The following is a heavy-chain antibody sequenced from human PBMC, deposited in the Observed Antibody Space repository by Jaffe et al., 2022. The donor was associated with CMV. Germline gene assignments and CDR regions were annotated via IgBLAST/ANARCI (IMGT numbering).Heavy chain of an antibody. J-gene: IGHJ4*02. V-gene: IGHV3-7*01. Sequence: EVQLVESGGGLVQPGGSLRLSCAASGFTFGSSWMGWVRQAPGKGLEWVANINTDGSQKYYVKSLTGRLTISRDNAKNSLSLQMNSLRAEDTALYYCTRHGWNSFDYWGQGTLVTVSS. CDR2: INTDGSQK. CDR3: TRHGWNSFDY. CDR1: GFTFGSSW. D-gene: IGHD1-1*01.